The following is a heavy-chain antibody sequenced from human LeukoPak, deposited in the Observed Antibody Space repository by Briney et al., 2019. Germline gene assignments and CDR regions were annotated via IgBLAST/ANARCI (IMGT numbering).Heavy chain of an antibody. CDR1: GYTFTSYD. CDR3: ARSGNGYNFPFDF. D-gene: IGHD5-24*01. CDR2: LNSNTGNT. J-gene: IGHJ4*02. V-gene: IGHV1-8*01. Sequence: GASVKVSXKASGYTFTSYDINWVRQATGQGLEWMGWLNSNTGNTGYAQKFQGRVTMTRNTSISTAYMELSSLRSEDTAVYYCARSGNGYNFPFDFWGRGTLVTVSS.